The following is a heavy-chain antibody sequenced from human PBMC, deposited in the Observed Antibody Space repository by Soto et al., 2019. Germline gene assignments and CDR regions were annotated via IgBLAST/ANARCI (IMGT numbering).Heavy chain of an antibody. V-gene: IGHV3-21*01. Sequence: PGGSLRLSCAASGFTFSSYSMNWFRQAPGKGLEWVSSISSSSSYIYYADSVKGRFTISRDNAKNSLYLQMNSLRAEDTAVYYCARGKDIVVVIASDAFDIWGQGTMVTVSS. CDR2: ISSSSSYI. CDR1: GFTFSSYS. D-gene: IGHD2-21*01. CDR3: ARGKDIVVVIASDAFDI. J-gene: IGHJ3*02.